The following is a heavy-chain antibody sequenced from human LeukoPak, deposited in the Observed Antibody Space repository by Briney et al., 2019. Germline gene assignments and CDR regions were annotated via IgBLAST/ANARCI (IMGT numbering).Heavy chain of an antibody. V-gene: IGHV4-59*01. J-gene: IGHJ3*02. CDR1: GGSISSYY. CDR3: ARDGSGYEVDAFDI. D-gene: IGHD5-12*01. Sequence: SETLSLTCTVSGGSISSYYWSWIRQPPGKGLEWIGYIYYSGSTNYNPSLKSRVTISVDTSKHQFSLKLSSVTAADTAVYYCARDGSGYEVDAFDIWGQGTMVTVSS. CDR2: IYYSGST.